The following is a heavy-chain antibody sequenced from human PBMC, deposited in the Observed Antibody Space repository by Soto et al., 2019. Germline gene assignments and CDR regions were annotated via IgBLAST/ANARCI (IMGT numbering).Heavy chain of an antibody. J-gene: IGHJ5*02. D-gene: IGHD6-13*01. CDR1: GGSISSYY. CDR2: IYYSGST. Sequence: QVQLQESGPGLVKPSETLSLTCTVSGGSISSYYWSWIRQPPGKGLEWIGYIYYSGSTNYNPSLKSRVTISVDTSKNQFSLKLSSVTAADTAVYYCARGGQQLVPWFDPWGQGTLVTVSS. CDR3: ARGGQQLVPWFDP. V-gene: IGHV4-59*01.